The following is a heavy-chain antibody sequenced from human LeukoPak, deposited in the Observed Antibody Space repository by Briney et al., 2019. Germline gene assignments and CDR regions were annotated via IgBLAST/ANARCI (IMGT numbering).Heavy chain of an antibody. J-gene: IGHJ5*02. CDR1: GGSISSGGYS. Sequence: PSETLSLTCAVSGGSISSGGYSWSWIRQPPGKGLEWIGYIYHSGSTYYNPSLKSRVTISVDRSKNQFSLKLSSVTAADTAVYYCARDRTTPGLGWFDPWGQGTLVTVSS. CDR3: ARDRTTPGLGWFDP. CDR2: IYHSGST. V-gene: IGHV4-30-2*01. D-gene: IGHD4-11*01.